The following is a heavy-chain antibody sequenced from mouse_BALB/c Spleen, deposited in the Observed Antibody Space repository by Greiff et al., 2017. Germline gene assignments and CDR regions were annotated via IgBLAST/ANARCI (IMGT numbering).Heavy chain of an antibody. CDR1: GYTFTDYN. CDR2: INPNNGGT. Sequence: EVKLVESGPELVKPGASVKIPCKASGYTFTDYNMDWVKQSHGKSLEWIGDINPNNGGTIYNQKFKGKATLTVDKSSSTAYMELRSLTSEDTAVYYCARGDYYGSPYYAMDYWGQGTSVTVSS. V-gene: IGHV1-18*01. CDR3: ARGDYYGSPYYAMDY. J-gene: IGHJ4*01. D-gene: IGHD1-1*01.